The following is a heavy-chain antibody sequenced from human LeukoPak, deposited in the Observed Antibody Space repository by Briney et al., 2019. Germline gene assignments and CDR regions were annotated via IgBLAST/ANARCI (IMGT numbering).Heavy chain of an antibody. J-gene: IGHJ5*02. Sequence: PGGSLRLSCAASGFTFSSYGMHWVRQAPGKGLEWVAVISYDGSNKYYADSVKGRFTISRDNSKNTLYLQMNSLRAEDTAVYYCAKDRLACSSTSRYTYWFDPWGQGTLVTVSS. CDR2: ISYDGSNK. D-gene: IGHD2-2*02. V-gene: IGHV3-30*18. CDR1: GFTFSSYG. CDR3: AKDRLACSSTSRYTYWFDP.